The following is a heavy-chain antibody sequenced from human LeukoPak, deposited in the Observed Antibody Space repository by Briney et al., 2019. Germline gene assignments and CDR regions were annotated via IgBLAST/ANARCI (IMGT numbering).Heavy chain of an antibody. CDR2: INHTGST. V-gene: IGHV4-34*01. J-gene: IGHJ4*02. CDR3: ASGPGTWYYY. Sequence: NPAETLSLTCAVYGVSFSGYYWSWIRQPPGKGLEWLGEINHTGSTNSTTSIKSRVTIPIDTSQYQYTLKLSSVNAAENALYYCASGPGTWYYYWGQGTLVTVSS. CDR1: GVSFSGYY. D-gene: IGHD6-13*01.